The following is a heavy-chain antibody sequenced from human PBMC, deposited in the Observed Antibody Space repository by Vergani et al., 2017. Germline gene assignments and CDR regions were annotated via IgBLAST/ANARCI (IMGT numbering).Heavy chain of an antibody. CDR3: VYRKTEYGTTGCFYPFYYYYYMDV. J-gene: IGHJ6*03. D-gene: IGHD1-7*01. CDR1: GFSLNTRGVS. V-gene: IGHV2-5*04. Sequence: QITLKESGPTLVKPTQTLTLTCTFSGFSLNTRGVSVAWIRPPPGKALDWLALLYWNDDQHYSPSLNNRVTITKDTSKNQVVLTMTNMDYVDTGTYYCVYRKTEYGTTGCFYPFYYYYYMDVWVKGTTVAVS. CDR2: LYWNDDQ.